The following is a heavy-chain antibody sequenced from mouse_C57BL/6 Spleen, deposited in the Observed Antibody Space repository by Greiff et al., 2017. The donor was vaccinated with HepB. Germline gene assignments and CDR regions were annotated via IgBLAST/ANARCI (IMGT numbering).Heavy chain of an antibody. V-gene: IGHV1-82*01. D-gene: IGHD1-1*01. CDR2: IYPGDGDT. CDR1: GYAFSSSW. J-gene: IGHJ4*01. Sequence: VKLQESGPELVKPGASVKISCKASGYAFSSSWMNWVKQRPGKGLEWIGRIYPGDGDTNYNGKFKGKATLTADKSSSTAYMQLSSLTSEDSAVYFCARRSSYAMDYWGQGTSVTVSS. CDR3: ARRSSYAMDY.